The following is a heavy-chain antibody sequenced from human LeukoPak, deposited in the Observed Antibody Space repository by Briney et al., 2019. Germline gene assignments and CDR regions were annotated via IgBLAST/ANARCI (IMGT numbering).Heavy chain of an antibody. D-gene: IGHD2-21*01. CDR1: GYIFTTYW. Sequence: GESLKISCQASGYIFTTYWIGWVRQLPGKGLEWMGIIDPGDSDTRYSPSFQGQVTISADKSISTTYLQWSSLKASDTAMYYCARHGNLWSLDYWGQGTLVTVSS. CDR3: ARHGNLWSLDY. V-gene: IGHV5-51*01. CDR2: IDPGDSDT. J-gene: IGHJ4*02.